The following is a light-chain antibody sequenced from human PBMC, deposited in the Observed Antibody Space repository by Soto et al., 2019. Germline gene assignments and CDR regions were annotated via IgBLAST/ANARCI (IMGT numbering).Light chain of an antibody. CDR3: CSYAGDVGL. Sequence: QSALTQPRSVSGSPGQSVTISCTGTSSEVGGYDFVSWYQQHPGKAPKLMISDVSKRPSGVPDRFSGSKSGNTASLTISGLQDEDDDDCYCCSYAGDVGLFGGGTKLTVL. V-gene: IGLV2-11*01. CDR2: DVS. J-gene: IGLJ2*01. CDR1: SSEVGGYDF.